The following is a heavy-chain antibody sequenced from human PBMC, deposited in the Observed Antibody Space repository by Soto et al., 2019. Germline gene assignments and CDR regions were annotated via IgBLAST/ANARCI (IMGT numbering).Heavy chain of an antibody. CDR2: IVVGSGNT. D-gene: IGHD3-22*01. CDR3: AAGYDSSGYSNYYYYYGMDV. Sequence: SVKVSCKASGFTFTSSAVQWVRQARGQRLEWIGWIVVGSGNTNYAQKFQERVTITRDMSTSTAYMELSSLRSEDTAVYYCAAGYDSSGYSNYYYYYGMDVWGQGXTVTVYS. V-gene: IGHV1-58*01. CDR1: GFTFTSSA. J-gene: IGHJ6*02.